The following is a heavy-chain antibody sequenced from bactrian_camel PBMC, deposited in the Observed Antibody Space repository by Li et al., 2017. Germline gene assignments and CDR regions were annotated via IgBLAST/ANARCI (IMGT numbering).Heavy chain of an antibody. Sequence: QLVESGGGAVQPGGSLRLSCVASGFVFSDYGMSWVRQAPGKEREYLGTINIDGRTFYRSTVEGRFTISRDNAKNTVYLQLNNLQTDDTGIYYCSNGKDGTGWKTPGPGTQVTVS. J-gene: IGHJ4*01. D-gene: IGHD5*01. V-gene: IGHV3S10*01. CDR2: INIDGRT. CDR1: GFVFSDYG.